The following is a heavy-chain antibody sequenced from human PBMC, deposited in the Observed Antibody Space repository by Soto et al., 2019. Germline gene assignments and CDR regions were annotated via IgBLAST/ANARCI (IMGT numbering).Heavy chain of an antibody. CDR2: ISAYNGNT. CDR3: ARDFDTMVRGVTPDWFDP. CDR1: GYTFTSYG. Sequence: GASVKVSCKASGYTFTSYGISWVRQAPGQGLEWMGWISAYNGNTNYAQKLQGRVTMTTDTSTSTAYMELRSLRSDDTAVYYCARDFDTMVRGVTPDWFDPWGQGTLVTVSS. D-gene: IGHD3-10*01. J-gene: IGHJ5*02. V-gene: IGHV1-18*01.